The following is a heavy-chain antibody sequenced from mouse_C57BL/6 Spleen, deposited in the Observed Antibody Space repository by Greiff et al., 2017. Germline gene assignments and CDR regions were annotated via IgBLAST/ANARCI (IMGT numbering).Heavy chain of an antibody. Sequence: VQLKESGAELVKPGASVKLSCTASGFNINDYYMHWVKQRTDQGLEWIGRIDPADGETKYAQKFQGKATITADTSSTPAYLQLSSLTSEDTAVYYCDRGEPDPYMDYWGQGTTLTVSS. CDR1: GFNINDYY. CDR2: IDPADGET. V-gene: IGHV14-2*01. J-gene: IGHJ2*01. CDR3: DRGEPDPYMDY.